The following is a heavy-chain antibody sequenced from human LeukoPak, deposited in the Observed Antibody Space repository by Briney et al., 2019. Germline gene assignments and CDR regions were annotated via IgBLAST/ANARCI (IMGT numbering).Heavy chain of an antibody. V-gene: IGHV3-11*04. D-gene: IGHD6-13*01. CDR2: ISGSGSTI. Sequence: GGSLRLSCAASGFTFSDYYMSWIRQAPGKGLEWLSYISGSGSTIYYADSVKGRFTISRDNAKNSLYLQMNSLRAEDTAVYYCARAGYSSSWYSDWGQGTLVTVSS. J-gene: IGHJ4*02. CDR3: ARAGYSSSWYSD. CDR1: GFTFSDYY.